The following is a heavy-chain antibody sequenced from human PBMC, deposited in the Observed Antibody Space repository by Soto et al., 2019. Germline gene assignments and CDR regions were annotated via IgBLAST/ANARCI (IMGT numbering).Heavy chain of an antibody. CDR2: ISFDGKKI. D-gene: IGHD2-15*01. Sequence: SLRLSCTASGFTSSIYAMHWVRQAPGKGLDWVSIISFDGKKIDYAGSVRGRFTISRDNSQNTLYLQMDSLTTEDTAVYYCARRDFYCRGRNCFSGDYAMDVWGQGTTVTVSS. J-gene: IGHJ6*02. CDR3: ARRDFYCRGRNCFSGDYAMDV. V-gene: IGHV3-30*04. CDR1: GFTSSIYA.